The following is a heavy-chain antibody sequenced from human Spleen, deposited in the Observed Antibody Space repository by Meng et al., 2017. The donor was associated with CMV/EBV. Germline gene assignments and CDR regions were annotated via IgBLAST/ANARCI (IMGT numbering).Heavy chain of an antibody. V-gene: IGHV3-30-3*01. CDR3: ARGAGATSFDY. D-gene: IGHD1-26*01. Sequence: VGLVGFGGGVVQPGRSLRLSCAASGFTFSSYAMHWVRQAPGKGLEWVAVISYDGSNKYYADSVKGRFTISRDNSKNTLYLQMNSLRAEDTAVYYCARGAGATSFDYWGQGTLVTVSS. CDR2: ISYDGSNK. CDR1: GFTFSSYA. J-gene: IGHJ4*02.